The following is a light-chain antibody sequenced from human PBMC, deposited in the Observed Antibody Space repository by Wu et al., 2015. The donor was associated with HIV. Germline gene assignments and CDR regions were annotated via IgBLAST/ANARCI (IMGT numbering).Light chain of an antibody. V-gene: IGKV3-20*01. CDR2: GAS. J-gene: IGKJ2*01. CDR3: QHSEF. CDR1: HGIDSD. Sequence: VLTQSPGTLSLSPGDRATLSCRASHGIDSDLAWYQQKRGQAPKLIIFGASHRASGVPDRFGGGGSGTDFTLIISRLEPEDFGVYFCQHSEFFGQG.